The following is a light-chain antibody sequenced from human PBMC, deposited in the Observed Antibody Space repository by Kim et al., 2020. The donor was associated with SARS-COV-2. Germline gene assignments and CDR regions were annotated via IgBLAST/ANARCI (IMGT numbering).Light chain of an antibody. J-gene: IGKJ3*01. Sequence: DIQMTQSPSSLSASVGDRVTITCRTSQNINSHLNWYHQKPGRAPKLLIYAASTLQGGVPSRFSGSGSETDFTLTISSLQPEDFVTYFCKQTYVSPFTFDPGTKVDIK. CDR2: AAS. CDR3: KQTYVSPFT. CDR1: QNINSH. V-gene: IGKV1-39*01.